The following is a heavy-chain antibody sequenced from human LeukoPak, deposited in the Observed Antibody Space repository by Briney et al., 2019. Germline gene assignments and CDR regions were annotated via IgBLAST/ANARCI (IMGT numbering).Heavy chain of an antibody. D-gene: IGHD3-22*01. V-gene: IGHV4-59*08. CDR2: IYYTGST. Sequence: SETLSLTCTVSGGSVSRYYWSWIRQPPGKGLEWIGYIYYTGSTNYNPSLKSRVTLSVDTSKNQFSLKLSSVTAADTAVYYCARLIAPYYFDYWGQGTLVTVSS. CDR1: GGSVSRYY. CDR3: ARLIAPYYFDY. J-gene: IGHJ4*02.